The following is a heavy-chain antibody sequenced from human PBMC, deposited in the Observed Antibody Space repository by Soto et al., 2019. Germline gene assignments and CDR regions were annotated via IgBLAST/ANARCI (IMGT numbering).Heavy chain of an antibody. CDR1: GDSIDDYY. CDR3: ARAVVAYDGSGSYYSQFEY. D-gene: IGHD3-10*01. J-gene: IGHJ4*01. CDR2: IYYSGST. V-gene: IGHV4-59*01. Sequence: PSETLSLTCSVSGDSIDDYYWSWIRQSPGKGLEWIGYIYYSGSTNYNPSLKSRPSISVDTSKNQFSLKLSSVTAADTAVYYCARAVVAYDGSGSYYSQFEYWGRGTLFTVSS.